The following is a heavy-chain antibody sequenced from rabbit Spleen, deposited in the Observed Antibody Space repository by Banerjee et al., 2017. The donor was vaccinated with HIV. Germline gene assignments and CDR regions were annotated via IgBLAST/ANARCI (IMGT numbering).Heavy chain of an antibody. V-gene: IGHV1S45*01. J-gene: IGHJ4*01. Sequence: QEQLEESGGGLVKPGASPTLTCTASGFSFSSDYYMCWVRQAPGKGLELIACIYAGSSGNTYYASWAKGRFTISKSSSTTVTLQMTSLTAADTATYFCARDAGTGDYIDVYFSLWGPGTLVTVS. CDR3: ARDAGTGDYIDVYFSL. CDR1: GFSFSSDYY. CDR2: IYAGSSGNT. D-gene: IGHD8-1*01.